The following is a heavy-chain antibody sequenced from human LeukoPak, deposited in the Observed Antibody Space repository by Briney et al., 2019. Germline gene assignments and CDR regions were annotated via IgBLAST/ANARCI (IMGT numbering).Heavy chain of an antibody. CDR3: AREGTGTTSLGY. Sequence: GGSLRLSCAASGFSFSNYAMSWVRQAPGKGLEWVANIKQDGSEKYYVDSVKGRFTISRDSAKNSLYLQMNSLRAEDTAVYYCAREGTGTTSLGYWGQGTLVTVSS. CDR1: GFSFSNYA. J-gene: IGHJ4*02. D-gene: IGHD1-1*01. V-gene: IGHV3-7*01. CDR2: IKQDGSEK.